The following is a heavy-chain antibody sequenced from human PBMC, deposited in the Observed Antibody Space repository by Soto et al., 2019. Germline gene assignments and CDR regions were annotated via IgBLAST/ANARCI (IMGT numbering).Heavy chain of an antibody. V-gene: IGHV4-39*01. CDR2: IYYSGST. Sequence: SETLSLTCTVSGGSISSSSYYWGWIRQPPGKGLEWIGSIYYSGSTYYNPSLKSRVTISVDTSKNQFSLKLSSVTAADTAVYYCARHRIAAAVAYNWFDPWGQGTLVTSPQ. D-gene: IGHD6-13*01. J-gene: IGHJ5*02. CDR3: ARHRIAAAVAYNWFDP. CDR1: GGSISSSSYY.